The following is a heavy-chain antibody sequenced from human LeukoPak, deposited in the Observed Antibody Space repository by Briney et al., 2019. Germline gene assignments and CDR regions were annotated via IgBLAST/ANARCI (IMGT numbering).Heavy chain of an antibody. CDR2: IYSGGST. J-gene: IGHJ6*02. CDR1: GFTVSSNY. CDR3: ARQPGIAAAGQYYYYYYGMDV. V-gene: IGHV3-66*02. Sequence: GGSLRLSCAASGFTVSSNYMSWVRQAPGKGLEWVSVIYSGGSTYYADSVKGRFTISRDNSKNTLYLQTNSLRAEDTAVSYCARQPGIAAAGQYYYYYYGMDVWGQGTRSPSP. D-gene: IGHD6-13*01.